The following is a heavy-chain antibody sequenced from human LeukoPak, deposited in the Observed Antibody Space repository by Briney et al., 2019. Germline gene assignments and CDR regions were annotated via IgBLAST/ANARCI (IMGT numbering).Heavy chain of an antibody. V-gene: IGHV1-18*01. CDR3: ARAHYGDYPEYYFDH. Sequence: ASVKVSCKASGYTFTKYGIGWLRQAPGQGLEWLGWISAYNGHTSYTEKVQDRLTMTTDTSTSTAYMELRNLRSDDTAVYYCARAHYGDYPEYYFDHWGQGTLVTVSS. CDR2: ISAYNGHT. CDR1: GYTFTKYG. J-gene: IGHJ4*02. D-gene: IGHD4-17*01.